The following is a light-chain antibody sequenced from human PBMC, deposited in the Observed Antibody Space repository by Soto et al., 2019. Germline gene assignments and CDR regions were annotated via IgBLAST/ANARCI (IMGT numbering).Light chain of an antibody. CDR2: RNN. V-gene: IGLV1-47*01. CDR1: SSNIGSNY. CDR3: GGWDDSLSGPV. J-gene: IGLJ2*01. Sequence: QSVLTQPPSASGTPGQRVNISCSGSSSNIGSNYVYWYRQFPGTAPKLLIQRNNQRPSGVPARFSGSKSGTSASLAISGPRSEDEADYYCGGWDDSLSGPVFGGGTKLNRP.